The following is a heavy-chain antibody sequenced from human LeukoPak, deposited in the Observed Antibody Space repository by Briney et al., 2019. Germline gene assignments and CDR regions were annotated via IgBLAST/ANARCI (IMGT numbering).Heavy chain of an antibody. CDR2: ISYSGPHM. Sequence: GGSLRLSCASSGFAFSRYSMNWVRQAPGKGLEWVSSISYSGPHMFYADSVRGRFTISRDNAENSLFLQMNSLRAEDTAVYFCASNDYRDEGIDSWGQGTLVTVSS. J-gene: IGHJ4*02. V-gene: IGHV3-21*01. D-gene: IGHD4-17*01. CDR1: GFAFSRYS. CDR3: ASNDYRDEGIDS.